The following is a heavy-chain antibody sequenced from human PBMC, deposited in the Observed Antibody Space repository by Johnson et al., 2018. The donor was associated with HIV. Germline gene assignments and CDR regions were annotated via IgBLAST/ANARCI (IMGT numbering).Heavy chain of an antibody. CDR3: AKGYDSSGYQGNGAFDI. D-gene: IGHD3-22*01. CDR2: ISYDGSNK. J-gene: IGHJ3*02. V-gene: IGHV3-30*18. Sequence: QVQLVESGGGVVQPGRSLRLSCAASGFTFSSYAMHWVRQAPGKGLEWVAVISYDGSNKYYADSVKGRFTISRDNSKNTLYLQMNSLRAEDTALYYCAKGYDSSGYQGNGAFDIWGQGTMVTVSS. CDR1: GFTFSSYA.